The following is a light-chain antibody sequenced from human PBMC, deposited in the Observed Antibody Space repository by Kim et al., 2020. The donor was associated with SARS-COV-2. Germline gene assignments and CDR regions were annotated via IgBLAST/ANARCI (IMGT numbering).Light chain of an antibody. CDR3: LQSIVVPRM. CDR1: QSIGGW. J-gene: IGKJ1*01. Sequence: DIQMTQSPSTLSASVGDRVTITCRASQSIGGWLAWYQQKPGKAPKLLIYMPSTVENGVPSRFSGSGSGTEFTLTISSLQPDDFATYFSLQSIVVPRMFCHGTTVEI. V-gene: IGKV1-5*03. CDR2: MPS.